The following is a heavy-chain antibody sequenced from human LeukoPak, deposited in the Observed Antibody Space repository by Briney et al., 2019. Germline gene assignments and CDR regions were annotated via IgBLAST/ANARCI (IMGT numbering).Heavy chain of an antibody. J-gene: IGHJ5*02. Sequence: SETLSLTCTVSGDSISSYYWSWIRQPPGKGLEWIGYIYYSGSTNYNPSLKSRVTISVDTSKNQFSLKLSSVTAADTAVYYCARESTVTNWFDPWGQGTLVTVSS. CDR2: IYYSGST. CDR3: ARESTVTNWFDP. CDR1: GDSISSYY. V-gene: IGHV4-59*01. D-gene: IGHD4-17*01.